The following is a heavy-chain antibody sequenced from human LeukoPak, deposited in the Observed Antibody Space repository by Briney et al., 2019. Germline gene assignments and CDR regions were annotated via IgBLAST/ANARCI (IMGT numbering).Heavy chain of an antibody. J-gene: IGHJ6*04. D-gene: IGHD4-23*01. CDR2: ISLSSTYI. Sequence: GGSLRLSCAASGFTFSNAWMSWVRQAPGKGLEWVSSISLSSTYIYYADSVKGRFTISRDNAKNSLYLQMNSLRAEDTAVYYCADYGANSMDVWGKGTTVTVSS. CDR1: GFTFSNAW. CDR3: ADYGANSMDV. V-gene: IGHV3-21*01.